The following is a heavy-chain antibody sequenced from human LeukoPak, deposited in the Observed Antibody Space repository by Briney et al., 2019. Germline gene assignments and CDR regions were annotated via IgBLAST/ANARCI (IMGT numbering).Heavy chain of an antibody. CDR3: ARSLTTTISIGY. CDR1: GFTFSNYW. J-gene: IGHJ4*02. Sequence: GGSLRLSCAASGFTFSNYWMHWVRQAPGKGLVWVSRVNSDGSTTNYADSVQGRFTISRDNAKNTLYLQMNNLRAEDTAVYYCARSLTTTISIGYWGQGTLVTVSS. V-gene: IGHV3-74*01. CDR2: VNSDGSTT. D-gene: IGHD2-21*02.